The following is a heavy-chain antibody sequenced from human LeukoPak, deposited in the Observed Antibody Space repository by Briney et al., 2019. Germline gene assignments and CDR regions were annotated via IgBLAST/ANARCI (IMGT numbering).Heavy chain of an antibody. J-gene: IGHJ5*02. CDR1: GGSIRSSYYY. Sequence: PSETLSLTCTVSGGSIRSSYYYWGWIRQPPGKGLEWIGSIYDSGSTYYNPSLKSRVTISVDTSKNQFSLKLNSVTAADTAVYYCARISSSWYGDWFDPWGQGTLVTVSS. CDR2: IYDSGST. CDR3: ARISSSWYGDWFDP. V-gene: IGHV4-39*01. D-gene: IGHD6-13*01.